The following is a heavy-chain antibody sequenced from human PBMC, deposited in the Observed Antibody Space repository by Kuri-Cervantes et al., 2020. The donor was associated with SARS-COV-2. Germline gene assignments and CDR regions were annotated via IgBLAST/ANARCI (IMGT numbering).Heavy chain of an antibody. Sequence: SETLSLTCAVSGYSISSGYYWGWVRQPPGKGLEWIGSIYTSGSTNYNPSLKSRVTMSVDTSKNQFSLKLSSVTAADTAVYYCARGGIYDSSGYYGYWGQGTLVTVSS. D-gene: IGHD3-22*01. V-gene: IGHV4-38-2*01. J-gene: IGHJ4*02. CDR1: GYSISSGYY. CDR2: IYTSGST. CDR3: ARGGIYDSSGYYGY.